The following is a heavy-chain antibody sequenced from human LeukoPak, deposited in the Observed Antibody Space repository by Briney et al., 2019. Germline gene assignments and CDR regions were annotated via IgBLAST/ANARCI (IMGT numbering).Heavy chain of an antibody. Sequence: ASVKVSCKASGYTFTGFYMHWVRQAPGQGFVWMGWINPNTGGTNYAQKFQGRVTMTRDTPISTAYMELSGLTSDDTAIYYCASYPRYSSSPPFDYWGQGTLVTVSS. J-gene: IGHJ4*02. V-gene: IGHV1-2*02. D-gene: IGHD6-6*01. CDR2: INPNTGGT. CDR3: ASYPRYSSSPPFDY. CDR1: GYTFTGFY.